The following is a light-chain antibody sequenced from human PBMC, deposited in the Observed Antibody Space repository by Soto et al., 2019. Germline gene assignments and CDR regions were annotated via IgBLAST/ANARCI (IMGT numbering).Light chain of an antibody. CDR2: GTS. Sequence: EIVLTQSPGTLSLSPGEGATLSCRASQSVGTNYLAWYQQKPGQAPRLLIYGTSSRATGIPDRFSGSGSGTDFTLTISKLDPEDFALYYCQHYGRSPITFGQGTRLEIK. CDR3: QHYGRSPIT. CDR1: QSVGTNY. J-gene: IGKJ5*01. V-gene: IGKV3-20*01.